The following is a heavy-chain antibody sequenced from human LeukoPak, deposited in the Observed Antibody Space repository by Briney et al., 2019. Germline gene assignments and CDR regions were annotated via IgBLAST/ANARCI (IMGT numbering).Heavy chain of an antibody. CDR2: INPNSGGT. J-gene: IGHJ5*02. CDR3: ARGVMITFGGEYNWFDP. CDR1: GYTFTGYY. V-gene: IGHV1-2*02. D-gene: IGHD3-16*01. Sequence: ASVKVSCKASGYTFTGYYMHWVRHAPGQGLEWMGWINPNSGGTNYAQKFQGRVTMTRDTSISTAYMELSRLRSDDTAVYYCARGVMITFGGEYNWFDPWGQGTLVTVSS.